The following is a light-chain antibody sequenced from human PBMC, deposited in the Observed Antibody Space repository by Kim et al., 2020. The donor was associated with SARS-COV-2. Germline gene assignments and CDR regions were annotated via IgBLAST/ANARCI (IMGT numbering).Light chain of an antibody. CDR2: AAS. J-gene: IGKJ1*01. Sequence: LSPGERPSLACRASESVSGNLPWYQHKPGRAPRLLIFAASTRASGVPASFSGIGSGTEFTLTIGSLQSKNFAFYYFQRCNHWPRTFGQGAK. CDR3: QRCNHWPRT. CDR1: ESVSGN. V-gene: IGKV3-15*01.